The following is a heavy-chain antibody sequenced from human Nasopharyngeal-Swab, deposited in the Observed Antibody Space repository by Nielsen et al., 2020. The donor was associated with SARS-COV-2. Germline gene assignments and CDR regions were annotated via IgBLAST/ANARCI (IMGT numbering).Heavy chain of an antibody. CDR3: ARDGLDYDFWSAYFMDV. CDR2: ISSSSSYI. V-gene: IGHV3-21*01. D-gene: IGHD3-3*01. J-gene: IGHJ6*02. Sequence: GESLKISCAASGFTFNNYNFNWVRQAPGKGLEWVSSISSSSSYIYYADSVKGRFTISRDNAKNSLYLQMSSLRVEDTAVYYCARDGLDYDFWSAYFMDVWGQGTTVTVSS. CDR1: GFTFNNYN.